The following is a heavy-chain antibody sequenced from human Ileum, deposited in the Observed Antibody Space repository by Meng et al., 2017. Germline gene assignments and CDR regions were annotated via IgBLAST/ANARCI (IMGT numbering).Heavy chain of an antibody. CDR2: IHKDGSAT. Sequence: EVHLGESGGDLIQPGGSLRLYCAASGFTFSNYWMQWVRQAPGKGLVWVSRIHKDGSATAYADSVKGRFTISRDNAKNTLYLQMNSLRVEDTAVYYCARDSEAVGATIDYWGQGTLVTVSS. V-gene: IGHV3-74*01. D-gene: IGHD1-26*01. CDR1: GFTFSNYW. CDR3: ARDSEAVGATIDY. J-gene: IGHJ4*02.